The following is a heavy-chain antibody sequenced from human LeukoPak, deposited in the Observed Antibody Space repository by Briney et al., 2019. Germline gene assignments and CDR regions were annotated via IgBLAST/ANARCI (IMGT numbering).Heavy chain of an antibody. J-gene: IGHJ6*02. CDR3: ARDDSNYLLLYYHYGMDV. V-gene: IGHV1-2*06. CDR2: INPNSGDT. CDR1: GYTFTDYY. D-gene: IGHD4-11*01. Sequence: ASVKVSCTASGYTFTDYYVHWVRQAPGQGLEWMGRINPNSGDTNYAQKFQGRVTMTRDTSISTAYMELSRLRSDDTAVYYCARDDSNYLLLYYHYGMDVWGQGTKVTVSS.